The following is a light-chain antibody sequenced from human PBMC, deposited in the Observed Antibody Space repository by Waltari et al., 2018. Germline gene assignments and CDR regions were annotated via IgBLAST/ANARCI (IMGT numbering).Light chain of an antibody. CDR1: QDITNS. Sequence: DIQITQSPSSLPASVGDRVTITCQASQDITNSVQWYQQKSGKAPQLLIYDASNLETGVPSRFSGSGSGTDFTFTISSLQPEDVATYYCQQNGHPPLTFGGGTKVEIK. CDR2: DAS. V-gene: IGKV1-33*01. CDR3: QQNGHPPLT. J-gene: IGKJ4*01.